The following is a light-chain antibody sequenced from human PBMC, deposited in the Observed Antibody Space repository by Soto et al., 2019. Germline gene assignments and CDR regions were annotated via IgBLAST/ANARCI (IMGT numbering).Light chain of an antibody. V-gene: IGLV1-51*01. Sequence: QSVLTQPPSVSAAPGQKVTISCSGSSANIGTSYVAWYQQLPGTAPKLLIYEDYKRPSGIPDRFSGSKSGTSGTLAITGLQTGDEAEYYCGTWDGSLSAGVFGGGTKVTVL. CDR2: EDY. CDR1: SANIGTSY. CDR3: GTWDGSLSAGV. J-gene: IGLJ3*02.